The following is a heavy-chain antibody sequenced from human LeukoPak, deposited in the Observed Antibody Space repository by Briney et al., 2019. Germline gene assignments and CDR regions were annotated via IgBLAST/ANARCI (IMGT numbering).Heavy chain of an antibody. V-gene: IGHV4-39*01. J-gene: IGHJ5*02. CDR1: GGSISRITYF. CDR2: IYFSGST. D-gene: IGHD4-23*01. CDR3: ARHNCGGPANWFDP. Sequence: SETLSLTCTVSGGSISRITYFWGWVRQPPGRGLEWIGSIYFSGSTYYNPSLKSRVTISIDTSKNQISLKLSSVTAADTALYYCARHNCGGPANWFDPWGQGTLVTVSS.